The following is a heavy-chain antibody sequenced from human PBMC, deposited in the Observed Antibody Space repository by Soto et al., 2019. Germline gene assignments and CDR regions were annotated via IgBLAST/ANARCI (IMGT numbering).Heavy chain of an antibody. D-gene: IGHD3-9*01. Sequence: SVKVSCKASGGTLSSYTISWVRQAPGQGLEWMGRIIPILGIANYAQKFQARVTITADKSTSTAYMELSSLRSEDTAVYYCARSNQLRSFDWSLVFDYWGQGTLVTVSS. CDR2: IIPILGIA. CDR3: ARSNQLRSFDWSLVFDY. V-gene: IGHV1-69*02. CDR1: GGTLSSYT. J-gene: IGHJ4*02.